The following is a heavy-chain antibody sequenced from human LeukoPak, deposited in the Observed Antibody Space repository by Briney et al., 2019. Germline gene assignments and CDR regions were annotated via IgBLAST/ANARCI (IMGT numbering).Heavy chain of an antibody. V-gene: IGHV3-74*01. CDR1: GFTFSSYW. J-gene: IGHJ2*01. Sequence: SGGSLRLSCAASGFTFSSYWMHWVRQAPGKGLVWVSRSKSDGSSTSYADSVKSRFTISRDNAKNTLYLQMNSLRAEDTAVYYCARMDYYDSSGYPHWYFDLWGRGTLVTVSS. D-gene: IGHD3-22*01. CDR2: SKSDGSST. CDR3: ARMDYYDSSGYPHWYFDL.